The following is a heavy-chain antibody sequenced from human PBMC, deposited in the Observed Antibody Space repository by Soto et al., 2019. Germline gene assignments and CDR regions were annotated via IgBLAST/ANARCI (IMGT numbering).Heavy chain of an antibody. J-gene: IGHJ5*02. CDR2: INPSGGST. D-gene: IGHD2-2*02. CDR3: ARARPAAIRGDNWFDP. CDR1: GYTFTSYY. V-gene: IGHV1-46*01. Sequence: QVQLVQSGAEVKKPGASVKVSCKASGYTFTSYYMNWVRQAPGQGLEWMGIINPSGGSTSYAQKFQGRVTMTRDTSTSTVYMELSSLRSEDTAVYYCARARPAAIRGDNWFDPWGQGTLVTVSS.